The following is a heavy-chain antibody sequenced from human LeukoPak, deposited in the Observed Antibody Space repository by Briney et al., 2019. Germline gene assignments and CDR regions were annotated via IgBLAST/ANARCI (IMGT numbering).Heavy chain of an antibody. CDR2: IYYSGST. Sequence: PSETLSLTCTVSGGSISSGGYYWSWIRQHPGEGLERTGYIYYSGSTYYNPSLKSRVTISVDTSKNQFSLKLSSVTAADTAVYYCARDSMDSGYDFSNGWFDPWGQGTLVTVSS. CDR1: GGSISSGGYY. CDR3: ARDSMDSGYDFSNGWFDP. D-gene: IGHD5-12*01. J-gene: IGHJ5*02. V-gene: IGHV4-31*03.